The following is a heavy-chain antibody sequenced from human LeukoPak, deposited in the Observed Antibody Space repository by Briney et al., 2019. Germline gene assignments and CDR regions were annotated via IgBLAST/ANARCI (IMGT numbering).Heavy chain of an antibody. Sequence: GGSLRLSCAASGFNFGTYSMHWARQAPGQGLEWVAVIWYDGSNEDYVDSVKGRFTISRDNSKNTLYLQMGSLRAEDMAVYYCARDGVVTGAFDIWGQGTMVTVSS. CDR1: GFNFGTYS. CDR3: ARDGVVTGAFDI. D-gene: IGHD2-21*02. V-gene: IGHV3-33*01. J-gene: IGHJ3*02. CDR2: IWYDGSNE.